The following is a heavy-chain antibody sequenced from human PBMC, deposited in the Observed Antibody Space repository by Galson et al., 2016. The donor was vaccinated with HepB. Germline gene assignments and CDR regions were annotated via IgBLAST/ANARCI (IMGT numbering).Heavy chain of an antibody. CDR1: GFTVSVNH. CDR3: ARIVSGTWYGGRGGYFDY. Sequence: SLRLSCAASGFTVSVNHMSWVRQAPGKGLEWVSVIHSGGSTYYADSVKGRFTISRDNSKNTLYLQMNSLRAEDTAMYYCARIVSGTWYGGRGGYFDYWGQGTLVTVSS. V-gene: IGHV3-53*01. J-gene: IGHJ4*02. D-gene: IGHD3-10*01. CDR2: IHSGGST.